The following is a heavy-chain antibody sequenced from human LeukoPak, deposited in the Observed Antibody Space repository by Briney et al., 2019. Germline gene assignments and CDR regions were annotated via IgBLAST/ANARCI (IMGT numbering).Heavy chain of an antibody. Sequence: TSVKVSCKASGFTFTSPAMQWVRQARGQRLEWIGWIVVGSGNTNYAQKFQERVTITRDMSTSTAYMELSSLRSEDTAVYYCARRQNYYDSSGYYDYWGQGTLVTVSS. D-gene: IGHD3-22*01. CDR1: GFTFTSPA. CDR3: ARRQNYYDSSGYYDY. CDR2: IVVGSGNT. J-gene: IGHJ4*02. V-gene: IGHV1-58*02.